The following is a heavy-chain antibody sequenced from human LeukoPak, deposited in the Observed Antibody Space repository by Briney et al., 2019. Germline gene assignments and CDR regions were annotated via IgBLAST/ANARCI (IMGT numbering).Heavy chain of an antibody. Sequence: GGSLRLSSAASGFTFSSYAMHWVREAPGKGLEWVAVISYDGSNKYYADSVKGRFTISRDNSKNTLYLQMNSLSAEDTAVYYCASGGYCSGGSCQGDAFDIWGQGTMVTVS. D-gene: IGHD2-15*01. J-gene: IGHJ3*02. CDR2: ISYDGSNK. CDR1: GFTFSSYA. V-gene: IGHV3-30*01. CDR3: ASGGYCSGGSCQGDAFDI.